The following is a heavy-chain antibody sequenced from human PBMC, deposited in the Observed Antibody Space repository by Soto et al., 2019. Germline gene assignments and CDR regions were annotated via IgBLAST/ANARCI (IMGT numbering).Heavy chain of an antibody. CDR2: IYYSGST. CDR1: GGSISSGGYY. Sequence: QVQLQESGPGLVKPSQTLSLTCTVSGGSISSGGYYWSWIRQHPGKGLEWIGYIYYSGSTYYNPSLKRRVTISVDTSKNQFSLKLSSVTAADTAVYYCARVAGYCSGGSCSHPFNWFDPWGQGTLVTVSS. J-gene: IGHJ5*02. D-gene: IGHD2-15*01. CDR3: ARVAGYCSGGSCSHPFNWFDP. V-gene: IGHV4-31*03.